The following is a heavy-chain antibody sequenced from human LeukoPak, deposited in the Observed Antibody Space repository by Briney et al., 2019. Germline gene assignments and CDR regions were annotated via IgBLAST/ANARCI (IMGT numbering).Heavy chain of an antibody. CDR3: ARDMIAGLNWFDP. D-gene: IGHD3-16*01. J-gene: IGHJ5*02. V-gene: IGHV3-23*01. CDR2: ISGSGGST. CDR1: GFTFSSYA. Sequence: GGSLRLSCAASGFTFSSYAMSWVRQAPGKGLEWVSAISGSGGSTYYADSVKGRFTISRDNAKNSLFLQMNSLRAEDTAVYYCARDMIAGLNWFDPWGQGTLVTVSS.